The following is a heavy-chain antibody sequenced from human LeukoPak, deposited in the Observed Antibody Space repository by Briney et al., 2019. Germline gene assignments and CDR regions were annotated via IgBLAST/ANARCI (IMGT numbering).Heavy chain of an antibody. Sequence: GGSLRLSCAASGFTFSSYAMNWVRQAPGKGLEGVSGISGSGGSKYYADSVKGRFTISRDNSKNTLYLQMNSLRVEDTAVYFCAKRGIVIRAVIIIGFHKEAYYFDYWGQGILVTVSS. CDR1: GFTFSSYA. CDR2: ISGSGGSK. J-gene: IGHJ4*02. CDR3: AKRGIVIRAVIIIGFHKEAYYFDY. V-gene: IGHV3-23*01. D-gene: IGHD3-10*01.